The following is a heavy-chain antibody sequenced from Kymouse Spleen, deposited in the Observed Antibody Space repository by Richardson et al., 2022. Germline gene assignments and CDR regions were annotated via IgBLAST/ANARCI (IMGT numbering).Heavy chain of an antibody. D-gene: IGHD3-10*01. Sequence: QLQLQESGPGLVKPSETLSLTCTVSGGSISSSSYYWGWIRQPPGKGLEWIGSIYYSGSTYYNPSLKSRVTISVDTSKNQFSLKLSSVTAADTAVYYCARQKNYGSSGMDVWGQGTTVTVSS. V-gene: IGHV4-39*01. J-gene: IGHJ6*02. CDR3: ARQKNYGSSGMDV. CDR1: GGSISSSSYY. CDR2: IYYSGST.